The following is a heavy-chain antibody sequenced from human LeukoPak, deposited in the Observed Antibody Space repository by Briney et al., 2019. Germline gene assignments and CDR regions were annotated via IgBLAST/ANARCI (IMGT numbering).Heavy chain of an antibody. CDR1: GFIFTNYN. J-gene: IGHJ4*02. Sequence: SGGSLRLSCAASGFIFTNYNLNWVRQAPGKGLEWISSISGGSTYIYYADSVRGRFTISRGNAKNSVYLQMNSLRAEDTAVYYCAGEGYCSSTSCRDYWGQGTLVTVSS. V-gene: IGHV3-21*01. CDR2: ISGGSTYI. CDR3: AGEGYCSSTSCRDY. D-gene: IGHD2-2*01.